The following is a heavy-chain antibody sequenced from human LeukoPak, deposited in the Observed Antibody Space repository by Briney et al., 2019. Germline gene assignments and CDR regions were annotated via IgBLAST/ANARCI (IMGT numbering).Heavy chain of an antibody. V-gene: IGHV3-23*01. CDR1: GFTFSSYS. D-gene: IGHD7-27*01. Sequence: GGSLRLSCAASGFTFSSYSMNWVRQAPGKGLEWVRFTISRDDSKNTLYLQMNSLRAEDTAVYYCAKVQLGIGVDYWGQGTLVTVSS. CDR3: AKVQLGIGVDY. J-gene: IGHJ4*02.